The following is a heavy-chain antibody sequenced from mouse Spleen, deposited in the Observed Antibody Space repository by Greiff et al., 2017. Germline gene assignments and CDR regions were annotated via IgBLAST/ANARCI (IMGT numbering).Heavy chain of an antibody. D-gene: IGHD2-12*01. CDR1: GYTFTSYW. CDR3: ANRYDGRGFTY. J-gene: IGHJ3*01. V-gene: IGHV1-7*01. CDR2: INPSTGYT. Sequence: VKLQESGAELAKPGASVKMSCKASGYTFTSYWMHWVKQRPGQGLEWIGYINPSTGYTEYNQKFRDKATLTADKSSSTAYMQLSSLTSEDSAVYYCANRYDGRGFTYWGQGTLVTVSA.